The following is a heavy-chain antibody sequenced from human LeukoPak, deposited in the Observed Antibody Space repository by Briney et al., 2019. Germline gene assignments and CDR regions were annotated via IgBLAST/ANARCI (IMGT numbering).Heavy chain of an antibody. J-gene: IGHJ4*02. D-gene: IGHD3-16*01. V-gene: IGHV4-59*01. Sequence: SETLSLTCTVSGGSISSYYWSWIRQPPGKGLEWIGYIYYSGSTNYNPSLKSRVTISVDTSKNQFSLKRSSVTAADTAVHYCARGGYVSPYYFDYWGQGTLVTVSS. CDR2: IYYSGST. CDR3: ARGGYVSPYYFDY. CDR1: GGSISSYY.